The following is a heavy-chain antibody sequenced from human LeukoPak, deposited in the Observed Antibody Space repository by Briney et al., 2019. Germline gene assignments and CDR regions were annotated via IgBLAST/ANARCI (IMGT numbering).Heavy chain of an antibody. CDR3: ARDRPVGVPIAISYDLDS. CDR2: ISSDGSNK. Sequence: GGSLRLSCAASGFTFSSFAIHWVRQAPGKGLEWVAVISSDGSNKFYADSVRGRFTISRDNSKSTLNLQMNSLRPEDTAVYYCARDRPVGVPIAISYDLDSWGQGTLVSVSS. CDR1: GFTFSSFA. J-gene: IGHJ4*02. V-gene: IGHV3-30*01. D-gene: IGHD2-2*02.